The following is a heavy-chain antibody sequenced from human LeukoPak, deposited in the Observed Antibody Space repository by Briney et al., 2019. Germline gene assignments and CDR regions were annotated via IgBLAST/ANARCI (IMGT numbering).Heavy chain of an antibody. Sequence: SVKVSCKASGGTFSSYAISWVRQAPGQGLEWMGRIIPIFGIANYAQKFQGRVTITADKSTSTAYMELSSLRSEDTAVYYCARAYSSSWDKTYNWFDPWGQGTLVTVSP. CDR1: GGTFSSYA. J-gene: IGHJ5*02. CDR3: ARAYSSSWDKTYNWFDP. CDR2: IIPIFGIA. V-gene: IGHV1-69*04. D-gene: IGHD6-13*01.